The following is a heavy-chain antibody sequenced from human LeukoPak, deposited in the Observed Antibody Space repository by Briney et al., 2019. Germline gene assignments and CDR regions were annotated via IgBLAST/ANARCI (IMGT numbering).Heavy chain of an antibody. CDR3: ARRARGVVPAADWFDP. V-gene: IGHV4-34*01. CDR2: INHSGST. D-gene: IGHD2-2*01. Sequence: PSETLSLTCAVYGGSFSGYYWSWIRQPPGKGLEWIGEINHSGSTNYNPSLKSRVTISVDTSKNQFSLKLSSVTAADTAVYYCARRARGVVPAADWFDPWGQGTLVTVSS. J-gene: IGHJ5*02. CDR1: GGSFSGYY.